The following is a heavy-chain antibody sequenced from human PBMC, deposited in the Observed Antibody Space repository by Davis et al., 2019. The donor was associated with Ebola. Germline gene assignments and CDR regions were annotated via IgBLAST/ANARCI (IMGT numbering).Heavy chain of an antibody. V-gene: IGHV3-9*01. CDR2: ISWNSGSI. J-gene: IGHJ4*02. CDR1: GFTFDDYA. Sequence: SLKISCAASGFTFDDYAMHWVRQAPGKGLEWVSGISWNSGSIGYADSVKGRFTISRDNTENSLYLQMNSLRAEDTAVYYCVRGGTYAADSWGQGTLVTVSS. CDR3: VRGGTYAADS. D-gene: IGHD1-26*01.